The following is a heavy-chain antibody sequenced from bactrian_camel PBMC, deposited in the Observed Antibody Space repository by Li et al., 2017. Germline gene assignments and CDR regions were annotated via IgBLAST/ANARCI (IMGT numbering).Heavy chain of an antibody. J-gene: IGHJ4*01. CDR3: VRVYSDYTGLDY. Sequence: VQLVESGGGSVRAGGSLRLSCAASGYTYSSYYMGWFRQAPGKGLEWVSTINSGGGSTYYADSVKGRFAISGDNAKNTLYLQLNSLKPEDTAVYYCVRVYSDYTGLDYWGQGTQVTVS. D-gene: IGHD4*01. CDR1: GYTYSSYY. V-gene: IGHV3S40*01. CDR2: INSGGGST.